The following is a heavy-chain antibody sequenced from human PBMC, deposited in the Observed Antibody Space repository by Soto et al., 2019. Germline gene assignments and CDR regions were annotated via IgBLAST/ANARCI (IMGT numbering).Heavy chain of an antibody. CDR2: VASDGTND. CDR3: AKAYGNGWAYFEY. CDR1: GFTFSSYA. Sequence: GGSLRLSCTTSGFTFSSYAMHWVRQAPGKGLEWVAVVASDGTNDYYVDSVKGRFTISRDNSRNTLYLEMNSLRAEDTAAYYCAKAYGNGWAYFEYWGRGTLVTVSS. D-gene: IGHD6-19*01. V-gene: IGHV3-30*18. J-gene: IGHJ4*02.